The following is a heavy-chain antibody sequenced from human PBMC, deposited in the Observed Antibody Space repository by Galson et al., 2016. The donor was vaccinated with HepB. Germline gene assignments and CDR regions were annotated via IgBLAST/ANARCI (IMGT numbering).Heavy chain of an antibody. J-gene: IGHJ5*01. V-gene: IGHV3-33*01. CDR2: KWTNGNG. Sequence: SLRLSCAASGFTFSSHFMHWVRQAPGKGLEWVAIKWTNGNGNYADSVRGRFTISRDISKNTIYLQMNNLRSEDKAVYYCVREDGCNRCQSGGFDSWGQGTLVTFSS. CDR3: VREDGCNRCQSGGFDS. CDR1: GFTFSSHF. D-gene: IGHD2-2*01.